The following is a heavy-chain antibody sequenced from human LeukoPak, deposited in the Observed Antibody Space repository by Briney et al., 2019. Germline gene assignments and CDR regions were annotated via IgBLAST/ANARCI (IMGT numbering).Heavy chain of an antibody. CDR1: GYRVSESS. Sequence: ASVKVSCKVSGYRVSESSMRWVRQAPGKGLEWMGGFDPDDRKTIYAQKFQGRFTMTEDTSTDTAYMELSSLRSEDTAVYFCATIVSGVDDYFYYYMDVWGKGTPVTVSS. CDR2: FDPDDRKT. V-gene: IGHV1-24*01. J-gene: IGHJ6*03. CDR3: ATIVSGVDDYFYYYMDV. D-gene: IGHD1-26*01.